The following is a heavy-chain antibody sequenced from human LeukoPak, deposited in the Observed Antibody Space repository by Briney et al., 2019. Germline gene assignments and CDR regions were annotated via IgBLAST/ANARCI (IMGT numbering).Heavy chain of an antibody. J-gene: IGHJ6*02. CDR3: ARDEPIVGTRFPDYYYYYGMDV. V-gene: IGHV3-11*01. Sequence: TGVSLRLSCAASGFTFSDYYMSWIRQAPGKGLEWVSYISSSGSTIYYADSVKGRFTISRDNAKNSLYLQMNSLRAEDTAVYYCARDEPIVGTRFPDYYYYYGMDVWGQGTTVTVSS. CDR1: GFTFSDYY. D-gene: IGHD5-12*01. CDR2: ISSSGSTI.